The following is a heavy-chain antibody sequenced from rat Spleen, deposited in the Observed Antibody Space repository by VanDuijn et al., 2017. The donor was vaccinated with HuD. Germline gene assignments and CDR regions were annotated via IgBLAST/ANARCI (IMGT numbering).Heavy chain of an antibody. CDR3: ARHPSSSNWFAY. V-gene: IGHV5-7*01. D-gene: IGHD1-2*01. CDR2: ISYDGSST. Sequence: EVQLVESGGGLVQPGRSLKLSCVASGFTFSDYNMAWVRQAPKKGLEWVATISYDGSSTYYRDSVKGRFTISRDNAKSTQYLQMDSLRSEDTATYYCARHPSSSNWFAYWGQGTLVTVSS. CDR1: GFTFSDYN. J-gene: IGHJ3*01.